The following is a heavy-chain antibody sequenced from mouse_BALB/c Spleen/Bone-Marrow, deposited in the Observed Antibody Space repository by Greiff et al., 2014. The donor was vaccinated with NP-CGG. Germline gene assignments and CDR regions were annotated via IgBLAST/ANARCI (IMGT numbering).Heavy chain of an antibody. J-gene: IGHJ2*01. CDR3: ARNHRGYYFDY. V-gene: IGHV2-2*02. D-gene: IGHD3-1*01. CDR1: GFSLTTYG. CDR2: IWTGGST. Sequence: VQLQQSGPGLVRPSQSLSITCTVSGFSLTTYGVHWVRQSPGKGLEWLGVIWTGGSTDYNAAFISRLNIGKDNSKSQVFFEMNSLQTNDTAIYYCARNHRGYYFDYWGQGTTLTVSS.